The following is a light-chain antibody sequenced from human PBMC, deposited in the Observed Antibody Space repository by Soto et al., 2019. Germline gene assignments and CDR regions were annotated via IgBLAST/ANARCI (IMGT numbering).Light chain of an antibody. CDR2: GNS. J-gene: IGLJ3*02. CDR3: HSYDSSLGGGM. Sequence: QSVLTQPPSVSGAPGQRVTISCTGSSSNIGAVYDVHWYQQLPGTAPKLLIYGNSNRPSGVPDRFSGSKSGTSASLAITGPQGGDGGDYYCHSYDSSLGGGMFGGGTKVTVL. CDR1: SSNIGAVYD. V-gene: IGLV1-40*01.